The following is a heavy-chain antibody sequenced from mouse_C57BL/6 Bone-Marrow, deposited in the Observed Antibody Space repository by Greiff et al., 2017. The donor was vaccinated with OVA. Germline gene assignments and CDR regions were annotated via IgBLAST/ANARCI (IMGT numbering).Heavy chain of an antibody. V-gene: IGHV1-66*01. Sequence: VESGASVKISCKASGYSFTSYYIHWVKQRPGQGLEWTGWIYPGSGNTKYNEKFKGKATLTADTSSSTAYMQLSSLTSEDSAVYYCARSSYTSGAMDYWGQGTSVTVSS. D-gene: IGHD5-1-1*01. CDR1: GYSFTSYY. CDR2: IYPGSGNT. J-gene: IGHJ4*01. CDR3: ARSSYTSGAMDY.